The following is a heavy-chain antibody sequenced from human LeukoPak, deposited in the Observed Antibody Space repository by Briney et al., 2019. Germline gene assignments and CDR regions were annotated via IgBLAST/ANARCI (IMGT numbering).Heavy chain of an antibody. J-gene: IGHJ5*02. V-gene: IGHV3-7*01. CDR3: AKKVVAATNEDWFDP. D-gene: IGHD2-15*01. CDR2: IKQDGSEK. Sequence: GGSLRLSCGVSGFTVSSYWMSWVRQDPGKGLEWAATIKQDGSEKYYMDSVKGRFTIARDDAKNSLYLQMNSLRAEDTAVYYCAKKVVAATNEDWFDPWGQGTLVTVSS. CDR1: GFTVSSYW.